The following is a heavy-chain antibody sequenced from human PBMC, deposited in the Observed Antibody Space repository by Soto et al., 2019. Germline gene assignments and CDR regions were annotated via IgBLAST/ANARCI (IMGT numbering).Heavy chain of an antibody. J-gene: IGHJ5*01. V-gene: IGHV1-69*04. D-gene: IGHD2-2*01. CDR2: IIPILGIA. CDR1: GGTFSSYT. CDR3: ARDPHIVVVPAAGPGWFVS. Sequence: SVKVSCKASGGTFSSYTISWVRQAPGQGLEWMGRIIPILGIANYAQKFQGRVTITADKSTSTAYMELSSLRSEDTAVYYCARDPHIVVVPAAGPGWFVSWGQGTLVTVSS.